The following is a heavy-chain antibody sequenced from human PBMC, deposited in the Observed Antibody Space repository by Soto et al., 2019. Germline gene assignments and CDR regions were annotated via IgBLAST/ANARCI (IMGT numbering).Heavy chain of an antibody. J-gene: IGHJ4*02. CDR3: ARLMGTNFDL. CDR1: GFTFSDHH. Sequence: EVQLVESGGGLVQPGGSLRLSCAASGASGFTFSDHHMDWVRQAPGKGLEWVGRAGNKVNSYTTAHAASVKGRFTISRDDSKKSLYLQMNSLKTEDTAMYFCARLMGTNFDLWGQGTLVTVSS. D-gene: IGHD2-8*01. CDR2: AGNKVNSYTT. V-gene: IGHV3-72*01.